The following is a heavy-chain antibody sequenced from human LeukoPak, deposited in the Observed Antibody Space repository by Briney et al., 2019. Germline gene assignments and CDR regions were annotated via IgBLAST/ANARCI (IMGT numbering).Heavy chain of an antibody. Sequence: PGGSLRLSCAAPGFPFSTAWMPWVRQAPGKGLEWVGRFKRKTAGGTIDYAAPVKGRFTISRDDSKNTLYLQMNSLKTEDTAVYYCTTGESMVGTTIHIRWADWGQGTLVTVSS. D-gene: IGHD1-26*01. J-gene: IGHJ4*02. CDR1: GFPFSTAW. CDR3: TTGESMVGTTIHIRWAD. V-gene: IGHV3-15*01. CDR2: FKRKTAGGTI.